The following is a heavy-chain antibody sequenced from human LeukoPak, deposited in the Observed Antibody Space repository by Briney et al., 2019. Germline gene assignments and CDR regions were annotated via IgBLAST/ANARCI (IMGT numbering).Heavy chain of an antibody. CDR1: GGSISSSSYY. CDR3: ARDTALAEVTYYYGMDV. CDR2: IYYSGST. Sequence: SETLSLTCTVSGGSISSSSYYWGWIRQPPGKGLEWFGSIYYSGSTYYNPSLKSRVTISVDTSKDQFSLKLSSVTAADTAVYYCARDTALAEVTYYYGMDVWGQGTTVTVSS. J-gene: IGHJ6*02. D-gene: IGHD5-18*01. V-gene: IGHV4-39*07.